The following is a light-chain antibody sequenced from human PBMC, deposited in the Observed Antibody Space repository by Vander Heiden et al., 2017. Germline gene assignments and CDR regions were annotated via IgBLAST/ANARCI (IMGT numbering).Light chain of an antibody. CDR3: QSTDSSDTYVV. Sequence: SYEPTQPPSVSVSPGQTARITCSGDALPKQYAYWYQQKPGQAPVLLIYKDSERPSGIPERFSGSSSGTTVTLTISGVQAEDEADYYCQSTDSSDTYVVFAGGTKLTVL. CDR2: KDS. CDR1: ALPKQY. J-gene: IGLJ2*01. V-gene: IGLV3-25*03.